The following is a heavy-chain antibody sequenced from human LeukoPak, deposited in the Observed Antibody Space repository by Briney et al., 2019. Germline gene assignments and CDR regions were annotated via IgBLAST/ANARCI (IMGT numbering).Heavy chain of an antibody. CDR2: IIPIFGTA. CDR3: ARDRSMRRTDTSFDY. D-gene: IGHD5-18*01. V-gene: IGHV1-69*13. Sequence: SVKVSCKASGGTFSSYAISWVRQAPGQGLEWMGGIIPIFGTANYAQKFQGRVTITADESTSTAYMELSSLRSEDTAVYYCARDRSMRRTDTSFDYWGQGTLVTVSS. CDR1: GGTFSSYA. J-gene: IGHJ4*02.